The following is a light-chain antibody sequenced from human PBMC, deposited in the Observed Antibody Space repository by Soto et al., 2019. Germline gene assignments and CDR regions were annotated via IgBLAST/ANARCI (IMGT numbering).Light chain of an antibody. Sequence: DIQMTQSPSSLSASVGNRVTITCRASQSISSYLNWYQQKPGKAPKLLIYAASSLQSGVPSRFSGSGSGTGFTLTISSLQPEDFAFYFCQQTYRMPPTFGQGTRLVIK. CDR1: QSISSY. V-gene: IGKV1-39*01. CDR3: QQTYRMPPT. J-gene: IGKJ5*01. CDR2: AAS.